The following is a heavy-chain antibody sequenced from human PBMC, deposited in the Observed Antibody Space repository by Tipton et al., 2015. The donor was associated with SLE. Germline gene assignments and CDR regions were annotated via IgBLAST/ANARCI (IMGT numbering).Heavy chain of an antibody. J-gene: IGHJ3*02. D-gene: IGHD3-10*01. Sequence: SLRLSCAASGFTFSSYAMHWVRQAPGKGLEWVAVISYDGSNKYYADSVKGRFTISRDNSKNTLYLQMNSLRAEDTAVYYCARPEGGSGSYFAHDAFDIWGQGTMVAVSS. V-gene: IGHV3-30-3*01. CDR3: ARPEGGSGSYFAHDAFDI. CDR2: ISYDGSNK. CDR1: GFTFSSYA.